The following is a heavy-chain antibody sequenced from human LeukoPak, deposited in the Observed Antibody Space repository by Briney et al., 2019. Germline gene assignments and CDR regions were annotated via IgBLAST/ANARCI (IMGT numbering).Heavy chain of an antibody. D-gene: IGHD3-9*01. CDR3: ARTHFDSLGWFDP. CDR1: GGSMRSNSFY. CDR2: INYGGHT. Sequence: PSDTLSLTCTVSGGSMRSNSFYWGWIRQPPGKGLDWIGNINYGGHTYYNPSVKSRVTLSVDVSKNQFSLNLTSVTAADTALYFCARTHFDSLGWFDPWGQGIQVIVSS. J-gene: IGHJ5*02. V-gene: IGHV4-39*07.